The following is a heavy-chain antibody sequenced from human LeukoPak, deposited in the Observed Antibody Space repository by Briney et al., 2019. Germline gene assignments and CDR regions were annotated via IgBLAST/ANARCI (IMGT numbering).Heavy chain of an antibody. Sequence: SETLSLTCTVSGGSIISSSYYWGWIRQPPGKGLEWIGSIYYSGSTYYNPSLKSRVTISVDTSKNQFSLKLSSVTAADTAVYYCARTYPFSSWYPNWFDPWGQGTLVTVSS. J-gene: IGHJ5*02. D-gene: IGHD6-13*01. V-gene: IGHV4-39*07. CDR1: GGSIISSSYY. CDR2: IYYSGST. CDR3: ARTYPFSSWYPNWFDP.